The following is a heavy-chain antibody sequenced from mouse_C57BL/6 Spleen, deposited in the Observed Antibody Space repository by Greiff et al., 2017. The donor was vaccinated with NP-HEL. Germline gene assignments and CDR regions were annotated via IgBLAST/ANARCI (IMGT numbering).Heavy chain of an antibody. D-gene: IGHD1-1*01. V-gene: IGHV14-1*01. Sequence: VQLQQSGAELVRPGASVKLSCTASGFNIKDYYMHWVKQRPEQGLEWIGRIDPEDGDTEYAPKFQGKATMTADTSSNTAYLQLSSLTSEDTAVYYCTTHCGSPWFAYWGQGTLVTVSA. J-gene: IGHJ3*01. CDR2: IDPEDGDT. CDR3: TTHCGSPWFAY. CDR1: GFNIKDYY.